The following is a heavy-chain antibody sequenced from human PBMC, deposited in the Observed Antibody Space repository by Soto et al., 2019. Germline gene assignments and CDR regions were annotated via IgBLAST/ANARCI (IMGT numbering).Heavy chain of an antibody. V-gene: IGHV4-39*01. CDR1: GGSISSSDYW. CDR3: ARQRGRGSWSLDH. Sequence: QLQLQESGPGLVKPAETLSLTCTVSGGSISSSDYWWGWIRQPPGKGLEWIGSIYYTGSTYYNPSLKSRVIISVDTSKNQFSLTLSSVTAADTAVYYCARQRGRGSWSLDHWGQGTLVTVSS. D-gene: IGHD6-13*01. J-gene: IGHJ4*02. CDR2: IYYTGST.